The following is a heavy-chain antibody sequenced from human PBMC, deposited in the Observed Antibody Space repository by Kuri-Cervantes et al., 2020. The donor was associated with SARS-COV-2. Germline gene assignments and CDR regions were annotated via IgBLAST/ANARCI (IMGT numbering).Heavy chain of an antibody. CDR2: IRSKANSYAT. CDR1: GFTFSGSA. D-gene: IGHD2-8*01. CDR3: ARDFNPIPLYCTI. V-gene: IGHV3-73*01. J-gene: IGHJ3*02. Sequence: GGSLRLSCAASGFTFSGSAMHWVRQASGKGLEWVGRIRSKANSYATAYAASVKGRFTISRDDSKNTAYLQMNSLRAEDTAVYYCARDFNPIPLYCTIWGQGTVVTVSS.